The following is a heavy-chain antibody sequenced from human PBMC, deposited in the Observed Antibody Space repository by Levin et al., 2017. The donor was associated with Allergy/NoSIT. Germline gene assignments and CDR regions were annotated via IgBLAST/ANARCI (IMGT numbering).Heavy chain of an antibody. Sequence: PGGSLRLSCAASGFSFSDYPMSWVRQAPGKGLEWVSAISAGGHSTYYADSVKGRFTISRDNSKNTVYLQVSSLRVEDTAVYYCAKEDLYCSGGSCYSVGFDIWGQGTMVTVSS. CDR3: AKEDLYCSGGSCYSVGFDI. D-gene: IGHD2-15*01. CDR1: GFSFSDYP. CDR2: ISAGGHST. V-gene: IGHV3-23*01. J-gene: IGHJ3*02.